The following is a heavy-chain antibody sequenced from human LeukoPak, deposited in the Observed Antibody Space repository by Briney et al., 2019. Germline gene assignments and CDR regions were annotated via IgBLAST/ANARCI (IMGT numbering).Heavy chain of an antibody. Sequence: SETLSLTCTVSGASICSYYWSWIRQPPGKGLEWIGYMYYSGSPNYNPSLKSRVTISFDTSKNQFSLKLSSVTAADTAVYFCARERSYFPYWGQGALVTVSS. J-gene: IGHJ4*02. CDR1: GASICSYY. V-gene: IGHV4-59*01. CDR3: ARERSYFPY. D-gene: IGHD1-26*01. CDR2: MYYSGSP.